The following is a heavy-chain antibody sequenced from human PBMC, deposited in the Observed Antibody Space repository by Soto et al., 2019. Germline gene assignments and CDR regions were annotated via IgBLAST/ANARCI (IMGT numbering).Heavy chain of an antibody. CDR1: GFTFSSYS. J-gene: IGHJ6*02. CDR3: AKPHYGSFYGMDV. Sequence: QVQLVESGGGVVQPGRSLRLSCAASGFTFSSYSIHWVRQAPGKGLEWVAVILYDGINKYYADSVKGRFTISRDNSKNTLNMQMNSLRAEDTAVYYCAKPHYGSFYGMDVWGQGTTVTVSS. V-gene: IGHV3-30*18. CDR2: ILYDGINK. D-gene: IGHD3-10*01.